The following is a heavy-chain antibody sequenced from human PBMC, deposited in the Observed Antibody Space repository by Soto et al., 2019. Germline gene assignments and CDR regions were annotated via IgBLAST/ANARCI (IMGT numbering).Heavy chain of an antibody. V-gene: IGHV3-23*01. D-gene: IGHD4-4*01. J-gene: IGHJ4*02. CDR1: GFTFSSYA. CDR2: VSGSGGST. Sequence: PGGSLRLSCAASGFTFSSYAMSWVRQAPGKGLEWISAVSGSGGSTYYADSVKGRFTISRDNSKDTLYLQMNSLKTEDTAVYYCTTVSTVTTSSSWGQGTLVTVSS. CDR3: TTVSTVTTSSS.